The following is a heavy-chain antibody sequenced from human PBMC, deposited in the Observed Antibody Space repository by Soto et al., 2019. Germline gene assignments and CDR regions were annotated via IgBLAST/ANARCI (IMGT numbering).Heavy chain of an antibody. CDR3: AKWNGYGDY. V-gene: IGHV3-23*01. Sequence: EVQLLESGEGLVQPGGSLRLSCAASGFTISTYGVTWVRKGPGKGLEWVSGFTGGIGTTHYADSVKGRFTITRDNSKNTVYLQMNSLRVEDTAVYYCAKWNGYGDYWGQGTLVTVS. D-gene: IGHD1-1*01. CDR2: FTGGIGTT. J-gene: IGHJ4*02. CDR1: GFTISTYG.